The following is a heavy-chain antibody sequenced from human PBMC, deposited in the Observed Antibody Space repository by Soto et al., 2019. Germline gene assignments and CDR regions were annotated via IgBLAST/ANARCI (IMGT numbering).Heavy chain of an antibody. V-gene: IGHV1-2*04. CDR2: INPKSGGT. CDR1: GYSFTDYH. Sequence: CKASGYSFTDYHIHWVRQAPGQGLEWLGRINPKSGGTSTAQKFQGWVTMTRDRSISTVYMELTRLRSDDTAVYFCARGHSTDCSNGVCSFFYNHEMDVWGQGTTVTVSS. CDR3: ARGHSTDCSNGVCSFFYNHEMDV. J-gene: IGHJ6*02. D-gene: IGHD2-8*01.